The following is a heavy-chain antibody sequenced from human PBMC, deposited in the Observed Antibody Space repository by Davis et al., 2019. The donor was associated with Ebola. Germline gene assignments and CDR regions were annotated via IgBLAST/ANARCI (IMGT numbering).Heavy chain of an antibody. D-gene: IGHD6-13*01. V-gene: IGHV7-4-1*02. CDR1: GYTFTSYG. Sequence: AASVKVSCKASGYTFTSYGISWVRQAPGQGLEWMGWINTNTGNPTYAQGFTGRFVFSLDTSVSTAYLQISSLKAEDTAVYYCARESPAYSSSWGYYYYGMDVWGQGTTVTVSS. J-gene: IGHJ6*02. CDR2: INTNTGNP. CDR3: ARESPAYSSSWGYYYYGMDV.